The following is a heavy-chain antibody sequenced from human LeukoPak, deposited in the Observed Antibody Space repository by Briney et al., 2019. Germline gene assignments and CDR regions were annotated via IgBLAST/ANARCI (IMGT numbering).Heavy chain of an antibody. V-gene: IGHV3-49*03. J-gene: IGHJ4*02. D-gene: IGHD5-18*01. CDR2: IRSKAYGGTT. Sequence: GGSLRLSCTASGFTFGDYAMSWFRQAPGEGLEWVGFIRSKAYGGTTEYAASVKGRFTISRDDSKSIAYLQMNSLKTEDTAVYYCTRDFEGYSYGYDYWGQGTLVTVSS. CDR3: TRDFEGYSYGYDY. CDR1: GFTFGDYA.